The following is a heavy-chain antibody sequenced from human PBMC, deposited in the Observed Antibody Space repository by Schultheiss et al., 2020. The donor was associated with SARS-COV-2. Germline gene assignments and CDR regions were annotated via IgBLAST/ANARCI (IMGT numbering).Heavy chain of an antibody. V-gene: IGHV4-34*01. D-gene: IGHD5-12*01. CDR2: VNHRGTA. CDR3: ARGPGDSGYEPFDY. Sequence: SETLSLTCAVYGESFSGYYWSWIRQSPGQGLEWIGDVNHRGTATYNPSLKSRVTISVDTSKNQFSLKLSSVTAADTAVYYCARGPGDSGYEPFDYWGQGTLVTVSS. CDR1: GESFSGYY. J-gene: IGHJ4*02.